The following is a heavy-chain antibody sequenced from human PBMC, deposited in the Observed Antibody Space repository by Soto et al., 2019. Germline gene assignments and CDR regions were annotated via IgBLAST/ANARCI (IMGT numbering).Heavy chain of an antibody. Sequence: QVQVVQSGAEVRKPGASVRISCKASAYTFANNYFHWVRQAPGQGLEWMGLINLCDGATIDAQKFRDRVAMTRDTSKRTVYKELSSLGSEDSAIYYCAKDVNGLGDYRYWGQGTLVTVSS. CDR2: INLCDGAT. D-gene: IGHD4-17*01. J-gene: IGHJ4*02. CDR1: AYTFANNY. V-gene: IGHV1-46*01. CDR3: AKDVNGLGDYRY.